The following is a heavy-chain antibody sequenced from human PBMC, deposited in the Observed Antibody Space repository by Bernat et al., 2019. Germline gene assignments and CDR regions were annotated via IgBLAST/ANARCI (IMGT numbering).Heavy chain of an antibody. J-gene: IGHJ6*02. CDR3: ARDLDYYDSSGYYSHYYYGMDV. CDR1: GFTFSSYG. D-gene: IGHD3-22*01. V-gene: IGHV3-33*08. Sequence: VQLVESGGGLVQPGGSLRLSCAASGFTFSSYGMHWVRQAPGKGLEWVAVIWYDGSNKYYADSVKGRFTISRDNSKNTLYLQMNSLRAEDTAVYYCARDLDYYDSSGYYSHYYYGMDVWGQGTTVTVSS. CDR2: IWYDGSNK.